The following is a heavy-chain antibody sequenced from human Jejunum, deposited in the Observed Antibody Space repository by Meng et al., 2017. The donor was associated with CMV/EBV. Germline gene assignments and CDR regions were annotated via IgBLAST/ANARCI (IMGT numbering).Heavy chain of an antibody. V-gene: IGHV5-51*01. Sequence: YKCPNYGSAWVRQMPGEGLEWMGIIYPGDSDTRYSPSFQGQVTISVDRSINTAYLQWRSLEASDSAIYYCARHVTPSYYDSSGYYDYWGQGTLVTVSS. J-gene: IGHJ4*02. CDR3: ARHVTPSYYDSSGYYDY. CDR1: YKCPNYG. D-gene: IGHD3-22*01. CDR2: IYPGDSDT.